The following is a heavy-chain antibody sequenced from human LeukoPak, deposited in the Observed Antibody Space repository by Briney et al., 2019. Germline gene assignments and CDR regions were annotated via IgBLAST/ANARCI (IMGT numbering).Heavy chain of an antibody. V-gene: IGHV4-4*07. CDR3: AKYKFGSDYFSN. CDR2: IYTSGST. D-gene: IGHD2/OR15-2a*01. J-gene: IGHJ4*02. CDR1: GDSISGYY. Sequence: PSETLSLTCTVSGDSISGYYWSWLRQPAGKGLEWIGRIYTSGSTKYNPSFQGRVTMSLDASKNQFSLRLSSVTAADTAIYYCAKYKFGSDYFSNWGQGTLVTVSS.